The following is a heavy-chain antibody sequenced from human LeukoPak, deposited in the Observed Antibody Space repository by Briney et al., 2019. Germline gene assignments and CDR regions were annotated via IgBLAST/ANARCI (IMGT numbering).Heavy chain of an antibody. V-gene: IGHV3-48*03. CDR2: ISSSGSTI. D-gene: IGHD6-6*01. Sequence: PGGSLKLSCAASGFTFSSYEMNWVRQAPGKGLEWVSYISSSGSTIYYADSVKGRFTISRDNAKNSLYLQMNSLRAEDTAVYYCARGGGGGLLAAHDYWGQGTLVTVSS. J-gene: IGHJ4*02. CDR3: ARGGGGGLLAAHDY. CDR1: GFTFSSYE.